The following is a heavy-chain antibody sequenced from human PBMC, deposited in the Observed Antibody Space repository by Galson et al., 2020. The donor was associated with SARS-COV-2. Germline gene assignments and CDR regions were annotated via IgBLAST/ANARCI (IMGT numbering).Heavy chain of an antibody. D-gene: IGHD1-26*01. CDR2: ISSGSDYI. Sequence: GGSLRLSCDVSGFTFSSYSMNWVRQAPGKGLEWVSSISSGSDYIYYADSLKGRFTISRDNGKNSLSLQMNNLRAEDTAVYYCTRDASWAMFGMDVWGRGTTVTVSS. V-gene: IGHV3-21*01. CDR1: GFTFSSYS. CDR3: TRDASWAMFGMDV. J-gene: IGHJ6*02.